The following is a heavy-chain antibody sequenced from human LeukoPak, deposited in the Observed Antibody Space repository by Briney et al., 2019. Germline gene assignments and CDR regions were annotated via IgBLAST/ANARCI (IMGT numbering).Heavy chain of an antibody. CDR3: ARALTVTFDS. Sequence: GRSLRLSCAASGFNFSTYGMHWVRQAPGKGLEWVALVWSDRNTKFYARSARGRFTTYTDNSNNSLYLQLNSLRAEDTAVYYCARALTVTFDSWGPGTLVTVSS. D-gene: IGHD4-17*01. V-gene: IGHV3-33*01. CDR1: GFNFSTYG. J-gene: IGHJ4*02. CDR2: VWSDRNTK.